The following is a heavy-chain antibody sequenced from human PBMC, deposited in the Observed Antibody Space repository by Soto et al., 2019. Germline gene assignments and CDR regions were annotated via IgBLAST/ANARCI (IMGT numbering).Heavy chain of an antibody. V-gene: IGHV3-15*05. CDR2: IRNNADGGTA. Sequence: EVRLVESGGGSVKPGGSLRLSCAASGFPFIDAWMTWVRQAPGKGLQWIGHIRNNADGGTADLAAPVRGRFSILRDDSKDTLYLHMNSLEIHDTAVYFCSTALRRDSALGAYWGQGTLVSVSS. CDR1: GFPFIDAW. D-gene: IGHD3-16*01. CDR3: STALRRDSALGAY. J-gene: IGHJ4*02.